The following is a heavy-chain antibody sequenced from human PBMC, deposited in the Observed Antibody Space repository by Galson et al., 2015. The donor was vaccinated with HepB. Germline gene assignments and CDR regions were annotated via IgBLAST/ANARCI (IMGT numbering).Heavy chain of an antibody. CDR2: INSDGSST. J-gene: IGHJ3*02. V-gene: IGHV3-74*01. CDR1: GFTFSSYW. CDR3: ARDDSSGWYFLAAAFDI. Sequence: SLRLSCAASGFTFSSYWMHWVRQAPGKGLVWVSRINSDGSSTSYADSVKGRFTISRDNAKNTLYLQMNSLRAEDTAVYYCARDDSSGWYFLAAAFDIWGQGTMVTVSS. D-gene: IGHD6-19*01.